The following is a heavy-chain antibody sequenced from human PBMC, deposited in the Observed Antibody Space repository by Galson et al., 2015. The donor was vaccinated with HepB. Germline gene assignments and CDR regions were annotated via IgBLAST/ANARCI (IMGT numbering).Heavy chain of an antibody. J-gene: IGHJ4*02. D-gene: IGHD1-26*01. CDR3: AKGRKWELPLDY. V-gene: IGHV3-23*01. CDR2: ISDSTYKT. Sequence: SLRLSCAASGFTFSNYAMSWVRQAPGKRLEWVSAISDSTYKTYYADSVKGRFTISRDNSKNTLYLRMNSLRAEDTAVYFCAKGRKWELPLDYWGQGTLVSVSS. CDR1: GFTFSNYA.